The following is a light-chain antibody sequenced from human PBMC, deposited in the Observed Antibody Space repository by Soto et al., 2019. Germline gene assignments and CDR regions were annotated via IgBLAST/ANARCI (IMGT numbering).Light chain of an antibody. Sequence: PATLSLSPGERATLSCRASQSVSSYLAWYQQKPGQAPRLLIYDASNRATGIPARFSGSGSGTDFTLTISSLEPEDFAVYYCQQRSNWPPITFGQGTRREIK. CDR3: QQRSNWPPIT. V-gene: IGKV3-11*01. J-gene: IGKJ5*01. CDR1: QSVSSY. CDR2: DAS.